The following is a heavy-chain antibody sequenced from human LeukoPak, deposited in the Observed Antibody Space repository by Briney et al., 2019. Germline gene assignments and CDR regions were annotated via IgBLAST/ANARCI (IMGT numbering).Heavy chain of an antibody. CDR3: ARDRGRYPNDAFDI. D-gene: IGHD2-2*02. CDR2: ITTYNGNT. CDR1: GYTFTSYG. J-gene: IGHJ3*02. V-gene: IGHV1-18*01. Sequence: ASVKVSCKASGYTFTSYGISWVRQAPGQGLEWMGWITTYNGNTNYAQKLQGRVTMTTDTSTSTAYMELRSLRSDDTAVYYCARDRGRYPNDAFDIWGQGHWSPSLQ.